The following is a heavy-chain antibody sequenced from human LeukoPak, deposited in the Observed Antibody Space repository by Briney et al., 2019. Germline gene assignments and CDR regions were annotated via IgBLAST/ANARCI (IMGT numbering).Heavy chain of an antibody. CDR2: TYYRSKWYN. V-gene: IGHV6-1*01. CDR3: ARDGGTVAGFDY. Sequence: SQTLSLTCAISGDSVSSNSAAWNWIRQSPSRGLEWLGRTYYRSKWYNDYAVSVKSRITINPDTSKNQFSLQLSSVTAADTAVYYCARDGGTVAGFDYWGQGTLVTVSS. J-gene: IGHJ4*02. CDR1: GDSVSSNSAA. D-gene: IGHD6-19*01.